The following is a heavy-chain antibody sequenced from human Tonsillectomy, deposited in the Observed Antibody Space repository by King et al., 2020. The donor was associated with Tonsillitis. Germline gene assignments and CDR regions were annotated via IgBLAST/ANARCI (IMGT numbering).Heavy chain of an antibody. J-gene: IGHJ5*02. CDR1: GFTFSSYG. CDR2: IRYDGSNK. CDR3: AKDFETTATTGWFDP. V-gene: IGHV3-30*02. D-gene: IGHD1-1*01. Sequence: QLVQSGGGVVQPGGSLRLSCAASGFTFSSYGMHWVRQAPGKGLEWVAFIRYDGSNKYYADSVKGRFTISRDNSKNTLYLQMNSLRAEDTAVYYCAKDFETTATTGWFDPWGQGTLFTVSS.